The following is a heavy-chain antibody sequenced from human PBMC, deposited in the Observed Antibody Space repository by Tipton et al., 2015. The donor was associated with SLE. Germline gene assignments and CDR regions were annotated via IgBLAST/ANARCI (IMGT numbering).Heavy chain of an antibody. CDR2: VSAYNGNT. J-gene: IGHJ3*01. V-gene: IGHV1-18*01. CDR3: ARHLGVIVAFEV. D-gene: IGHD3-10*01. CDR1: GHSFTNYG. Sequence: QLVQSGAEVKKPGASVKVSCKASGHSFTNYGISWVRQAPGQGLEWVGWVSAYNGNTNYAQKLQGRVTVTTDTSTSTAYMELRSLRSDDTAVYYCARHLGVIVAFEVWGQGTVLTVSS.